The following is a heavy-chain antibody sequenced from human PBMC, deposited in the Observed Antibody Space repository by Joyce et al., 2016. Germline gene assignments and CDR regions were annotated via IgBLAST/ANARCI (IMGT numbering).Heavy chain of an antibody. Sequence: EVQVVESGGGLVQHGGSLRLSCAASGFTFSSYWMHWVRQAPGKGLVWVSRINSDGSTTNYADSVKGRFTISRDNAKNTLYLQMNSLRAEETAVYYCAREYSYGDYMDVWGKGTTVTVSS. CDR2: INSDGSTT. CDR1: GFTFSSYW. J-gene: IGHJ6*03. CDR3: AREYSYGDYMDV. D-gene: IGHD5-18*01. V-gene: IGHV3-74*01.